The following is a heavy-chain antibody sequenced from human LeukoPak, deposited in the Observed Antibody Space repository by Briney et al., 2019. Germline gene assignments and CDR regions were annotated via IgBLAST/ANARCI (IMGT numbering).Heavy chain of an antibody. V-gene: IGHV4-39*01. CDR3: ARQRGHSRWAFDI. CDR1: GDSISSEDYW. CDR2: VFYSGST. Sequence: SETLSLTCSVSGDSISSEDYWWGWIRQPPGKGLEWVGSVFYSGSTYYTASLKSRLTIAVGTSKNQFSLKVTSVAAADTAVYFRARQRGHSRWAFDIWGPGTMVTVSS. J-gene: IGHJ3*02. D-gene: IGHD5-12*01.